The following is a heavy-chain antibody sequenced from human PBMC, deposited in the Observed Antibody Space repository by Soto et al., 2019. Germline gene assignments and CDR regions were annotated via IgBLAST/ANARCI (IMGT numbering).Heavy chain of an antibody. J-gene: IGHJ4*02. CDR3: ERLREDYYDSSVDY. CDR1: GGSISSSNW. D-gene: IGHD3-22*01. CDR2: IYHSGST. V-gene: IGHV4-4*02. Sequence: SETLSLTCAVSGGSISSSNWWSWVRQPPGKGLEWIGEIYHSGSTNYNPSLKSRVTISVDKSKNQFSLKLSSVTAADTAVYYCERLREDYYDSSVDYWGQGTLVTVSS.